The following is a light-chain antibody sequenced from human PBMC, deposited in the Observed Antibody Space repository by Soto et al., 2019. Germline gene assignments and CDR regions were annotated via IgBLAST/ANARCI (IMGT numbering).Light chain of an antibody. J-gene: IGKJ1*01. CDR3: QQYNNWLRT. V-gene: IGKV3-15*01. CDR1: QSVSSN. CDR2: GAS. Sequence: EIVMTQSPATLSVSPGERATLSCRASQSVSSNFAGYQQKPGQAPRLLIYGASTRATGIPARFSGSGSGTEFTLTISSLQSEDFAVYYCQQYNNWLRTFGQGTKVEIK.